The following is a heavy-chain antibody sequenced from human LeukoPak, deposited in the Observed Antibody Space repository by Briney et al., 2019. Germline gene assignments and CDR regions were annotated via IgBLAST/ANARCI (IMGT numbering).Heavy chain of an antibody. Sequence: GGSLRLSCAASGFTFSSCWMSWVRQAPGKGLEWVANIKQDGSEKYYVDSVKGRFTISRDNAKNSLYLQMNSLRAEDTAVYYCARGSSYYDFWSGYLDYWGQGTLVTVSS. J-gene: IGHJ4*02. D-gene: IGHD3-3*01. V-gene: IGHV3-7*01. CDR3: ARGSSYYDFWSGYLDY. CDR2: IKQDGSEK. CDR1: GFTFSSCW.